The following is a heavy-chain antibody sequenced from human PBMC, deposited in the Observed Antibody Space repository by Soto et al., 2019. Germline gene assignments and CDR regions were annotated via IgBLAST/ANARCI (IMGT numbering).Heavy chain of an antibody. D-gene: IGHD2-2*01. J-gene: IGHJ6*02. CDR3: AREWDCSSTSCLYYYYYGMDV. Sequence: PGGSLRLSCAASGFTFSSYAMHWVRQAPGKGLEWVAVISYDGSNKYYADSVKGRFTISRDNSKNTLYLQMNSLRAEDTAAYYCAREWDCSSTSCLYYYYYGMDVWGQGTTVTVSS. V-gene: IGHV3-30-3*01. CDR2: ISYDGSNK. CDR1: GFTFSSYA.